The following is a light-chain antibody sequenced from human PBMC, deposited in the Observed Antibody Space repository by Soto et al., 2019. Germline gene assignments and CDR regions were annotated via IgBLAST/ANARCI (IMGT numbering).Light chain of an antibody. CDR2: EVN. Sequence: QFALTQPASVSGSPGQSITISCTGTSSDVGDYNYVSWYQQHPGKAPKLMIYEVNNRPSGVSNRFSGSKSGNTASLTISGLQAEDEADYYCSSFTSISTYVFGTGTKVTVL. V-gene: IGLV2-14*01. J-gene: IGLJ1*01. CDR3: SSFTSISTYV. CDR1: SSDVGDYNY.